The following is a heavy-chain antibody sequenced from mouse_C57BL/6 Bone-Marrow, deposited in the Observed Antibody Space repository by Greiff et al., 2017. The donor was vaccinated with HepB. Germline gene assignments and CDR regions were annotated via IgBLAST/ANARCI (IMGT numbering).Heavy chain of an antibody. V-gene: IGHV5-17*01. Sequence: EVKLVESGGGLVKPGGSLKLSCAASGFTFSDYGTHWVRQAPENGLEWVAYISRGSSTIYYADTVKGRFTISTDNAKNTLFLQLNSLRSEDTAIYYCAMPTTVVAFDYWGQGASVTVSS. CDR3: AMPTTVVAFDY. D-gene: IGHD1-1*01. J-gene: IGHJ4*01. CDR2: ISRGSSTI. CDR1: GFTFSDYG.